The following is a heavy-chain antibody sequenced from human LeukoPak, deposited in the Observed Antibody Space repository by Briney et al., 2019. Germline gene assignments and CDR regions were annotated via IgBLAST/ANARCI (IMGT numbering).Heavy chain of an antibody. Sequence: RGASVKVSCKASGYSFTSHVIHWLRQAPGQRFEWMGWIGGGSGRTNYSQTFQDRVTITGDTSATTSYMGMRSLRYEDTAIFYCARGSYYDSSGYYFDSWGQGTLVTVSS. V-gene: IGHV1-3*01. J-gene: IGHJ4*02. CDR3: ARGSYYDSSGYYFDS. CDR2: IGGGSGRT. CDR1: GYSFTSHV. D-gene: IGHD3-22*01.